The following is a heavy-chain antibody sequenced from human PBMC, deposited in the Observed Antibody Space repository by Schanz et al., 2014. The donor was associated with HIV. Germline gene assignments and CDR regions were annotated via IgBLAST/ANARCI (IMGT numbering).Heavy chain of an antibody. J-gene: IGHJ4*02. CDR1: GFTFDNYG. D-gene: IGHD3-16*01. CDR3: ARALGRFRLYHLDY. V-gene: IGHV3-30*03. Sequence: QVRLVESGGGVVQPGRSLRLSCAASGFTFDNYGMHWVRQAPGKGLEWVAVISYDGTNKYYADSVKGRFTISRDNSKNTLFLQMNSLRAEDTAVYYCARALGRFRLYHLDYWGQGTLVTVSS. CDR2: ISYDGTNK.